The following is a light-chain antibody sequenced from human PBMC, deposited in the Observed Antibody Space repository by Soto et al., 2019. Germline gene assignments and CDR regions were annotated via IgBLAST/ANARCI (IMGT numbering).Light chain of an antibody. CDR1: SSNIGAGYD. Sequence: QSVLTQPPSVSGAPGQRVTISCTGSSSNIGAGYDVHWYQQLPGKAPKLMIYDVSKRPSGVPDRFSGSKSGNTASLTISGLQAEDEADYYCCSYAGFYTSVFGTGTKLTVL. V-gene: IGLV1-40*01. J-gene: IGLJ1*01. CDR3: CSYAGFYTSV. CDR2: DVS.